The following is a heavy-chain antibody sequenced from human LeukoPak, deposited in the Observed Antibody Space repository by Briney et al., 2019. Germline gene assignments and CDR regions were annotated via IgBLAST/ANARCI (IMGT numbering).Heavy chain of an antibody. CDR2: IIPILCTA. CDR1: GGTFSSYA. CDR3: ARGITMIVVDAFDI. D-gene: IGHD3-22*01. V-gene: IGHV1-69*05. Sequence: SVKVSCKASGGTFSSYAISWVRQAPGQGLEWMGGIIPILCTANYAQKFQGRVTITTDESTSTAYMELSSLRSEDTAVYYCARGITMIVVDAFDIWGQGTMVTVSS. J-gene: IGHJ3*02.